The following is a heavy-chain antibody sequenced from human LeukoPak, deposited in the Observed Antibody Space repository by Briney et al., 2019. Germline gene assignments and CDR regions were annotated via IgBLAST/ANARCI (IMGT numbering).Heavy chain of an antibody. J-gene: IGHJ4*02. Sequence: GGSLRLSCAASGLTFSSYAMHWVRQAPGKGLEWVAVISYDGSNKYYADSVKGRFTISRDNSKNALYLQMNSLRAEDTAVYYCAKDRNYYGSGSYYNVDYWGQGTLVTVSS. V-gene: IGHV3-30-3*01. CDR3: AKDRNYYGSGSYYNVDY. CDR2: ISYDGSNK. CDR1: GLTFSSYA. D-gene: IGHD3-10*01.